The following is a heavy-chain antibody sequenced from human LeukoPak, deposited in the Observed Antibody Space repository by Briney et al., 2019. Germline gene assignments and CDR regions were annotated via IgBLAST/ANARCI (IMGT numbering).Heavy chain of an antibody. D-gene: IGHD4-17*01. CDR1: GGSISSYY. V-gene: IGHV4-59*12. CDR3: ARGGYGDYVSALDI. Sequence: SETLSLTCTVSGGSISSYYWNWIRQPPGKGLEWIGYIYYSGSTNYNPSLKSRVTISVDTSKNQFSLKLTSVTAADTAVYYCARGGYGDYVSALDIWGQGTMVTVSS. CDR2: IYYSGST. J-gene: IGHJ3*02.